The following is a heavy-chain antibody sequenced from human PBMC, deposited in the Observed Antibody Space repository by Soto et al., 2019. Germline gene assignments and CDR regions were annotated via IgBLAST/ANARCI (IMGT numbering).Heavy chain of an antibody. CDR3: AKDGFVYSSSWYTNWFDP. Sequence: QVQLVESGGGVVQPGRSLRLSCAASGFTFSSYGMHWVRQAPGKGLEWVAVISYDGSNKYYEDSVKGRFTISRDNSKNTLYLQMNSLRAEDTAVYYCAKDGFVYSSSWYTNWFDPWGQGTLVTVSS. CDR2: ISYDGSNK. V-gene: IGHV3-30*18. J-gene: IGHJ5*02. CDR1: GFTFSSYG. D-gene: IGHD6-13*01.